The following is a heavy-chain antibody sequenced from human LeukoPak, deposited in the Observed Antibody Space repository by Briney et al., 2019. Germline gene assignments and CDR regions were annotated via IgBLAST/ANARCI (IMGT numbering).Heavy chain of an antibody. D-gene: IGHD4/OR15-4a*01. CDR3: ARDRVLINWFDP. CDR1: GYTFTSYY. J-gene: IGHJ5*02. CDR2: VNPSGGST. Sequence: GASVKVSRKASGYTFTSYYMHWVRQAPGQGLEWMGIVNPSGGSTSYAQKFQGRVTMTRDTSTSTVYMELSSLRSEDTAVYYCARDRVLINWFDPWGQGTLVTVSS. V-gene: IGHV1-46*01.